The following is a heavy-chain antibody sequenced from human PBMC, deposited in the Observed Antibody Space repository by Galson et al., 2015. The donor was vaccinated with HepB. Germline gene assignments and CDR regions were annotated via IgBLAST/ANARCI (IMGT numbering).Heavy chain of an antibody. CDR3: ARAWLGPNCSSTSCYLSYYYYYMDV. Sequence: SLRLSCAASGFTFSSYSMNWVRQAPGKGLEWVSSISSSSSYIYYADSVKGRFTISRDNAKNSLYLQMNSLRAEDTAVYYCARAWLGPNCSSTSCYLSYYYYYMDVWGKGTTVTVSS. D-gene: IGHD2-2*01. J-gene: IGHJ6*03. V-gene: IGHV3-21*01. CDR2: ISSSSSYI. CDR1: GFTFSSYS.